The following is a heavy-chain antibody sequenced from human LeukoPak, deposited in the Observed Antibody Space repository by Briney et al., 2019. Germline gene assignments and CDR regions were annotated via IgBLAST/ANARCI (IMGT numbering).Heavy chain of an antibody. Sequence: SETLSLTCAVYGGSFSGYYWSWIRQPPGKGLEWIGEINQSGTTNHNPSLKSRVTISVDTPKNQLSLELYSVTAADTAVYFCARMRYFDWLTRQWYFDLWGRGTLVTVSS. J-gene: IGHJ2*01. CDR2: INQSGTT. CDR3: ARMRYFDWLTRQWYFDL. V-gene: IGHV4-34*01. D-gene: IGHD3-9*01. CDR1: GGSFSGYY.